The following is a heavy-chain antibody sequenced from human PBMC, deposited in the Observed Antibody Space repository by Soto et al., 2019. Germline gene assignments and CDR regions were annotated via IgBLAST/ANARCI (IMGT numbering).Heavy chain of an antibody. CDR3: AKTYCSSTSCYRGGYFFDY. CDR1: GGSFSGYY. J-gene: IGHJ4*02. V-gene: IGHV4-34*01. CDR2: INHSGST. Sequence: PSETLSLTCAVYGGSFSGYYWSWIRQPQGKGLEWIGEINHSGSTNYNPSLKSRVTISVDTSKNQFSLKLSSVTAADTAVYYCAKTYCSSTSCYRGGYFFDYWGQGTLVTVSS. D-gene: IGHD2-2*02.